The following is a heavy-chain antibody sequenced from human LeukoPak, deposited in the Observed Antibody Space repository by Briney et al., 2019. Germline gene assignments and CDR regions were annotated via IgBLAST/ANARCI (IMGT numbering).Heavy chain of an antibody. J-gene: IGHJ5*02. CDR3: AKVELSAAGGELDP. D-gene: IGHD6-13*01. CDR1: GFTFSSYA. Sequence: PGGSLRLSCAASGFTFSSYAMSWVRQAPGKGLEWVSAISGSGGSTYYADSAKGRFTISRDNMYLEMRSLRADDTALYYCAKVELSAAGGELDPWGQGTLVTVSS. CDR2: ISGSGGST. V-gene: IGHV3-23*01.